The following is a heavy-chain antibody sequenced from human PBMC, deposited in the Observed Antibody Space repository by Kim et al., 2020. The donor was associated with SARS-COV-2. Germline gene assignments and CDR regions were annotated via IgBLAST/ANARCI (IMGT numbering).Heavy chain of an antibody. CDR2: INEDGSST. CDR3: GRGPSNQYAMDV. D-gene: IGHD2-2*01. J-gene: IGHJ6*02. Sequence: GGSLRLSCAASGFTLSSHLMHWVRQAPGKGLVWVSRINEDGSSTTDADSAKGRFTNTRNSAKNTLYLQMNSLRAEDTAVYYCGRGPSNQYAMDVWGQGTAVSVSS. V-gene: IGHV3-74*01. CDR1: GFTLSSHL.